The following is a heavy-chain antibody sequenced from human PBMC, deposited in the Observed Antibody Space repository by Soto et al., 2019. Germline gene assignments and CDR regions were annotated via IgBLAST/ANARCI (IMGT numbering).Heavy chain of an antibody. D-gene: IGHD1-26*01. CDR1: GDSINHYY. Sequence: QVQLQESGPGLVKPSETLSLTCTVSGDSINHYYWNWVRQAPGKGLEWIGYVPYTGSTNYNPSLKSRYTISMDTSKNQFSLRLTSVTAADTALYYCARQRWLRGSCYGGNWLDPWGQGILVKVPS. J-gene: IGHJ5*02. CDR3: ARQRWLRGSCYGGNWLDP. V-gene: IGHV4-59*08. CDR2: VPYTGST.